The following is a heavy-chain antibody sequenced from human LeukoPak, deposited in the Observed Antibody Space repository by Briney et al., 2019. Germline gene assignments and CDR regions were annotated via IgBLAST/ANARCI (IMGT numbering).Heavy chain of an antibody. J-gene: IGHJ4*02. CDR3: ASLNRLVGAGVFDY. Sequence: PSETLSLTCTVSGGSISSGGYYWSWIRQPPGKGLEWIGYIYHSGSTYYNPSLKSRVTISVDRSKNQFSLKLSSVTAADTAVYYCASLNRLVGAGVFDYWGQGTLVTVSS. CDR2: IYHSGST. V-gene: IGHV4-30-2*01. D-gene: IGHD1-26*01. CDR1: GGSISSGGYY.